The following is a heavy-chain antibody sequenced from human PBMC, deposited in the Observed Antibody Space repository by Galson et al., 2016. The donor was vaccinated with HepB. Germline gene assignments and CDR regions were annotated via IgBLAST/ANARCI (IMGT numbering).Heavy chain of an antibody. Sequence: SLRLTCAASGFTFSSYAMAWVRQAPGKGLEWVSGISGASGTTLYADSVKGRFTMSRDNSRDAPYLEMNTLRVEDTAVYFCAKARGFNTYYYYYMDVWGKGTTVTVSS. CDR2: ISGASGTT. CDR1: GFTFSSYA. J-gene: IGHJ6*03. D-gene: IGHD3-10*01. CDR3: AKARGFNTYYYYYMDV. V-gene: IGHV3-23*01.